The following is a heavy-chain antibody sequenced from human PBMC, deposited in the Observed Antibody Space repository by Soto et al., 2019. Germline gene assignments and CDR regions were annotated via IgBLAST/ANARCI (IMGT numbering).Heavy chain of an antibody. J-gene: IGHJ5*02. CDR2: IYSSGST. Sequence: SETLSLTCTVTGGAISGYYWTWIRQSDGEGLEWIGRIYSSGSTNYNPSLKSRVTISLDTSMNYFSLRLSSVTAADTAVYYCARGQRFSDWFDPWGQGTLVTVSS. V-gene: IGHV4-4*07. CDR3: ARGQRFSDWFDP. CDR1: GGAISGYY. D-gene: IGHD3-3*01.